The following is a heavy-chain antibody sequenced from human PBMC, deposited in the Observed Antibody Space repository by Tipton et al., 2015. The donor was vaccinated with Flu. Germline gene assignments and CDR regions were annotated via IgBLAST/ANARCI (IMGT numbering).Heavy chain of an antibody. D-gene: IGHD5-18*01. CDR2: ISSSGNTI. Sequence: SLRLSCAASGFTFSSYSMNWVRQAPGKGLEWVSYISSSGNTIDYADSVKGRFIISRDNAKNSLYLQMNSLGAEDAAVYYCARCRGYSYGYGDYWGQGTPVTVSS. CDR1: GFTFSSYS. V-gene: IGHV3-48*04. J-gene: IGHJ4*02. CDR3: ARCRGYSYGYGDY.